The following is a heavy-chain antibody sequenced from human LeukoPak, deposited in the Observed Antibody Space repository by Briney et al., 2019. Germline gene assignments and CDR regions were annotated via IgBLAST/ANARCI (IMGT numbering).Heavy chain of an antibody. D-gene: IGHD3-22*01. CDR2: IHHSGST. Sequence: SETLSLTCAVSGASINGYYWSWIRQPPGGGLEWIGYIHHSGSTNYNPSLKSRVTMSVDKSKTQFSLKVTSVSAADTAMYYCARVGDTSDYFYYLDYWGQGILVTVSS. CDR1: GASINGYY. CDR3: ARVGDTSDYFYYLDY. V-gene: IGHV4-59*01. J-gene: IGHJ4*02.